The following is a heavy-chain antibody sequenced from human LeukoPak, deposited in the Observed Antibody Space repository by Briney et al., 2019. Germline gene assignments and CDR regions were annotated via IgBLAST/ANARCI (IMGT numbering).Heavy chain of an antibody. CDR1: GYNFTSYA. V-gene: IGHV1-3*01. D-gene: IGHD6-19*01. CDR3: ARARQWLAYFDY. CDR2: INAGNGNT. J-gene: IGHJ4*02. Sequence: KPGASVKVSCKASGYNFTSYAMHWVRQAPGQRLEWMGWINAGNGNTKYSQKFQGRVTITRDTSASTAYMELSSLRSEDTAVCYCARARQWLAYFDYWGQGTLVTVSS.